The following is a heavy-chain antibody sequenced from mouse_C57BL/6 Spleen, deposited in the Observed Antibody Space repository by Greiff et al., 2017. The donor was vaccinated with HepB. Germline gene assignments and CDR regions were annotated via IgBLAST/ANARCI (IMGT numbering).Heavy chain of an antibody. Sequence: EVHLVESGAELVRPGASVKLSCTASGFNIKDDYMHWVKQRPEQGLEWIGWIDPENGDTEYASKFQGKATITADTSSNTAYLQLSSLTSEDTAVYYCTGGSSHFDYWGQGTTLTVSS. J-gene: IGHJ2*01. CDR3: TGGSSHFDY. D-gene: IGHD1-1*01. CDR1: GFNIKDDY. CDR2: IDPENGDT. V-gene: IGHV14-4*01.